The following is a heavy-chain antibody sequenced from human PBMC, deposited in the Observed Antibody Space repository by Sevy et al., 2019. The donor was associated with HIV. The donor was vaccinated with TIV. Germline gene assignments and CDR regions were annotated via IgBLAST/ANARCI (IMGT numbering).Heavy chain of an antibody. D-gene: IGHD6-13*01. CDR1: IFTFNIYG. Sequence: GGSLRLSCAASIFTFNIYGMQWVRQAPGKGLEWVAYMRKDGLTTYYADSVKGRFTISRDNSKNTLYLQMNSLRPEDTALYYCAKDLESYSSSWPYCFDYWGQGTLVTVSS. CDR2: MRKDGLTT. J-gene: IGHJ4*02. V-gene: IGHV3-30*02. CDR3: AKDLESYSSSWPYCFDY.